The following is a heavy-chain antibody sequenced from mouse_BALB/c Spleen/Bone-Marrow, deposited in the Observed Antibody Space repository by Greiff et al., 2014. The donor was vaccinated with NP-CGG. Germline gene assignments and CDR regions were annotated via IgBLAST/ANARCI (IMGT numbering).Heavy chain of an antibody. D-gene: IGHD2-13*01. CDR1: GYNFISYW. CDR3: ARRGEGYFDV. Sequence: QVQLQQPGAELVKPGASVKLSCKASGYNFISYWIHWVKQRPGQGLEWIGEINPGNGRTNYNEKFKNKATLTIDKSSSTAYMQLSRLTSEDSAVYYCARRGEGYFDVWGAGTTVTVSS. V-gene: IGHV1S81*02. CDR2: INPGNGRT. J-gene: IGHJ1*01.